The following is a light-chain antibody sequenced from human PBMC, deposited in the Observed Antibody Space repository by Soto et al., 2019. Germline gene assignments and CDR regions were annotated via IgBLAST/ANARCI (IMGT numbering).Light chain of an antibody. CDR2: EVS. V-gene: IGLV2-14*01. J-gene: IGLJ1*01. CDR3: SSYTSSSTLYV. Sequence: VLTQPASVSGSPGQSITISCTGTSSDVGGYNYVSWYQQHPGKAPKLMIYEVSNRPSGVSNRFSGSRSGNTASLTISGLQAEDEADYYCSSYTSSSTLYVFGTGTKVTV. CDR1: SSDVGGYNY.